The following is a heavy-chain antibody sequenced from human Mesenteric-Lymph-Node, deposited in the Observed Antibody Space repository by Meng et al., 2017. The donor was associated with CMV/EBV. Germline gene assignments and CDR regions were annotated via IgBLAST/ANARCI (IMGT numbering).Heavy chain of an antibody. D-gene: IGHD3-10*01. J-gene: IGHJ4*02. Sequence: TVSGFSLSTSEVGVGWIRQPPGKALGWLSLIYWNDNKHYNPSLNNRLTITKDTSKNQVVLTLTNVDPVDTATYYCTHRSGPGSYYDYWGQGTLVTVSS. V-gene: IGHV2-5*01. CDR1: GFSLSTSEVG. CDR3: THRSGPGSYYDY. CDR2: IYWNDNK.